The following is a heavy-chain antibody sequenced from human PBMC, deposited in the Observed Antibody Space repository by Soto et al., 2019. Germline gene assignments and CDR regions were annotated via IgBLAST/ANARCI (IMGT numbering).Heavy chain of an antibody. Sequence: QVQLVQSGAEVKKPGASVKVSCTASGYIFTSYGISWVRQAPGQGLEWMGWISAYNGNTNYAQKLQGRVTMTTDTSTSTAYIELRSLRSVDTAVYSCARDLSAAGPSDYWGQGTLVTV. V-gene: IGHV1-18*01. CDR3: ARDLSAAGPSDY. J-gene: IGHJ4*02. CDR2: ISAYNGNT. CDR1: GYIFTSYG. D-gene: IGHD6-13*01.